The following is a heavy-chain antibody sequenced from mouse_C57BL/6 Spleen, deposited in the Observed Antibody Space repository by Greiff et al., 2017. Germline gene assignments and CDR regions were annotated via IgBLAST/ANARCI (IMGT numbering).Heavy chain of an antibody. CDR3: ARRGTTVVAPDYYAMDY. Sequence: QVQLQQPGAELVKPGASVKMSCTASGYTFPSYWITWVKQWPGQGLEWIGDIYPGSGSTNYTEKFKSKATLTVDTSSSTAYMQLSILTTEDSAVYYCARRGTTVVAPDYYAMDYWGQGTSVTVSS. CDR1: GYTFPSYW. J-gene: IGHJ4*01. CDR2: IYPGSGST. D-gene: IGHD1-1*01. V-gene: IGHV1-55*01.